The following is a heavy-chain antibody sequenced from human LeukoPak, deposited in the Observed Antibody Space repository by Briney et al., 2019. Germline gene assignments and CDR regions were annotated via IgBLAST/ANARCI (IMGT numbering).Heavy chain of an antibody. D-gene: IGHD4-11*01. J-gene: IGHJ4*02. V-gene: IGHV3-33*01. CDR2: IWSDGTNR. CDR3: ARDAQRGFDYSNSLRY. CDR1: GFTFNHYG. Sequence: ARSLTLSCAATGFTFNHYGMHWVRQPPGKGLEWVAVIWSDGTNRYYSDSVKGRFTISRADSRKTVYLRMTSLRPEDTGMYYCARDAQRGFDYSNSLRYWGQGTPVTVST.